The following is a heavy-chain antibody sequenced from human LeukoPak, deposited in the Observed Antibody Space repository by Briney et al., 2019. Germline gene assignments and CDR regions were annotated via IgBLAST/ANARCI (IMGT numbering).Heavy chain of an antibody. D-gene: IGHD6-6*01. CDR1: GYTFTGYY. CDR2: INPSGGST. Sequence: ASVKVSCKASGYTFTGYYMHWVRQAPGQGLEWMGIINPSGGSTSYAQKFQGRVTMTRDTSTSTVYMELSSLRSGDTAVYYCARAAAHTGQLVGNWFDPWGQGTLVTVSS. V-gene: IGHV1-46*01. CDR3: ARAAAHTGQLVGNWFDP. J-gene: IGHJ5*02.